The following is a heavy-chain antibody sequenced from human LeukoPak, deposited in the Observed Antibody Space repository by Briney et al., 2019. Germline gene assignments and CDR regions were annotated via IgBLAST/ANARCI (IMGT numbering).Heavy chain of an antibody. CDR2: IYYSGST. V-gene: IGHV4-39*07. CDR1: GGSISSSSYY. CDR3: ARVGTPGCVDY. D-gene: IGHD1-14*01. J-gene: IGHJ4*02. Sequence: SETLSLTCTVSGGSISSSSYYWGWIRQPPGKGLEWIGSIYYSGSTYYNPSLKSRVTISADTSKNQSSLKVSSVTAADTAVYYCARVGTPGCVDYWGQGILITVSS.